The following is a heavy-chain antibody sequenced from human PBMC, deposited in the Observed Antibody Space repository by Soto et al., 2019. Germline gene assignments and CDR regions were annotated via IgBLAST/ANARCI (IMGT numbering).Heavy chain of an antibody. CDR2: MNPSNGNA. V-gene: IGHV1-8*01. CDR3: ARRKERSGPNYLDV. J-gene: IGHJ4*02. Sequence: QVPLVQSGAEVKKPGASVKVSCKASGDTFIKYDINWVRQATGQGLEWMGWMNPSNGNAGYAQNFRGRVTMTSNTSITTAYMELSGLRYEDTAVYYCARRKERSGPNYLDVWGQGTLVTVSS. CDR1: GDTFIKYD. D-gene: IGHD6-25*01.